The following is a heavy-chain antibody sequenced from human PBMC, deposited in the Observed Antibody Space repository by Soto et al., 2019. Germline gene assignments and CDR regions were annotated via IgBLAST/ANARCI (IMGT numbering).Heavy chain of an antibody. Sequence: QVQLQESGPGLVKPSETLSLTCTVSGGSISSYYWSWIRQPPGMGLEWMGYIYYTGSTNYNPSLKSRVTISVDTSKNQFSLKLSSVTAADTAVYYCARVANGVFLYWGQGTLVTVSS. CDR3: ARVANGVFLY. D-gene: IGHD2-8*01. CDR2: IYYTGST. J-gene: IGHJ4*02. CDR1: GGSISSYY. V-gene: IGHV4-59*01.